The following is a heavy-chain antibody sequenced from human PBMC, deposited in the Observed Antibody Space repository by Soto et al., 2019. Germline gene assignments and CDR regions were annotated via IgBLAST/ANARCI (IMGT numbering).Heavy chain of an antibody. CDR2: ISYDGSNK. CDR3: ARDKVLAARLLPSKHGYYYYYGMDV. CDR1: GFTFSSYA. D-gene: IGHD6-6*01. Sequence: GGSLRLSCAASGFTFSSYAMHWVRQAPGKGLEWVAVISYDGSNKYYADSVKGRFTISRDNSKNTLYLQMNSLRAEDTAVYYCARDKVLAARLLPSKHGYYYYYGMDVWGQGTTVTVSS. J-gene: IGHJ6*02. V-gene: IGHV3-30-3*01.